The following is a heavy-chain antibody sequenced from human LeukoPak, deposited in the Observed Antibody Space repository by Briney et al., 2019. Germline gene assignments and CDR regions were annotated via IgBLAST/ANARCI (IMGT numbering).Heavy chain of an antibody. Sequence: PGGSLRLSCAASGFTFSSYSMNWVRQAPGKGLEWVSSISSSSSCIYYADSVKGRFTISRDNAKNSLYLQMNSLRAEDTAVYYCATGGKWLPHIRNWFDPWGQGTLVTVSS. V-gene: IGHV3-21*01. CDR2: ISSSSSCI. D-gene: IGHD5-12*01. CDR3: ATGGKWLPHIRNWFDP. CDR1: GFTFSSYS. J-gene: IGHJ5*02.